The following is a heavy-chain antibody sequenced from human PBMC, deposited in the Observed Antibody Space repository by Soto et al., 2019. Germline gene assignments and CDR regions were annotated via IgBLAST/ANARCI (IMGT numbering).Heavy chain of an antibody. J-gene: IGHJ6*02. CDR1: GDSVSSNSAA. Sequence: SQTLSLTCAISGDSVSSNSAAWNVIRQSPSRGLEWLGRTYYRSKWYNDYAVSVKSRITINPDTSKNQFSLQLNSVTPEDTAVYYCARGPQGYCSGGSCGMDVWGQGTTVTVSS. CDR3: ARGPQGYCSGGSCGMDV. CDR2: TYYRSKWYN. V-gene: IGHV6-1*01. D-gene: IGHD2-15*01.